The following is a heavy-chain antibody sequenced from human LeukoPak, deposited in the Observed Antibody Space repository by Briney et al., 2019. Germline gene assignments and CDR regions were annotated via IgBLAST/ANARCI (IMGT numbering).Heavy chain of an antibody. CDR2: ISSNGGRT. CDR1: GFTFSNYA. D-gene: IGHD3-9*01. CDR3: ARGDDILTGYYNYYGMDV. Sequence: GGSLRLSCAASGFTFSNYAMHWVRQAPGKGLEYVSAISSNGGRTYYANSVKGRFTISRDNSKNTLFLQMGSLRAEDTAVYYCARGDDILTGYYNYYGMDVWGQGTTVTVSS. J-gene: IGHJ6*02. V-gene: IGHV3-64*01.